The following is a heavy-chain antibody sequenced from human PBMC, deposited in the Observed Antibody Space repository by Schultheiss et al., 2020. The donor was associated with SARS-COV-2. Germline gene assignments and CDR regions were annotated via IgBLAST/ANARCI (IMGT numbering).Heavy chain of an antibody. V-gene: IGHV3-30*18. D-gene: IGHD5-12*01. CDR3: AKAQLVATIAPDAFDI. Sequence: GESLKISCAASGFTFSSYGMHWVRQAPGKGLEWVAVISYDGSNKYYADSVKGRFTISRDNSKNTLYLQMNSLRAEDTAVYYCAKAQLVATIAPDAFDIWGQGTMVTVSS. J-gene: IGHJ3*02. CDR1: GFTFSSYG. CDR2: ISYDGSNK.